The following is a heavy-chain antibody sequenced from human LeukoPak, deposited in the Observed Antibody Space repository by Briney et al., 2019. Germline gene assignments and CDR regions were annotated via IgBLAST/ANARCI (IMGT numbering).Heavy chain of an antibody. CDR2: ISGSGGST. V-gene: IGHV3-23*01. CDR1: GFTFSSYA. D-gene: IGHD3-22*01. CDR3: ARVGPYYYERALDY. Sequence: GGSLRLSCAASGFTFSSYAMSWVRQAPGKGLEWVSAISGSGGSTYYADSVKGRFTISRDNSKNTLYLQMNSLRAEDTAVYYCARVGPYYYERALDYWGQGTLVTVSS. J-gene: IGHJ4*02.